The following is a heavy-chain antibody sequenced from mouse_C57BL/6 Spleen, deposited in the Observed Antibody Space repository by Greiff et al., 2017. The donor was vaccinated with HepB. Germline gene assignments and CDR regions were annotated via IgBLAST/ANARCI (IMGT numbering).Heavy chain of an antibody. Sequence: QVQLQQSGAELVRPGSSVKLSCKASGYTFTSYWMHWVKQRPIQGLEWIGNIDPSDSETHYNQKFKDKATLTVDISSSTAYMQLSSLTSEDSAVYYCARKAYYSNYEGAMDYWGQGTSVTVSS. CDR2: IDPSDSET. D-gene: IGHD2-5*01. CDR3: ARKAYYSNYEGAMDY. J-gene: IGHJ4*01. V-gene: IGHV1-52*01. CDR1: GYTFTSYW.